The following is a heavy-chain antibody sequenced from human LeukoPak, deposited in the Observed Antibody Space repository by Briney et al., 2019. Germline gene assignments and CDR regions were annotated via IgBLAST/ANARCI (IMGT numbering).Heavy chain of an antibody. Sequence: GGSLRLSCAASGFTFSSYAMHWVRQAPGKGLEYVSAISSNGGSTYYANSVEGRFTISRDNSKNTLYLQMGSRRAEDMAVYYCARGLCSSTSCSGSGDYWGQGTLVTVSS. CDR1: GFTFSSYA. CDR2: ISSNGGST. CDR3: ARGLCSSTSCSGSGDY. J-gene: IGHJ4*02. D-gene: IGHD2-2*01. V-gene: IGHV3-64*01.